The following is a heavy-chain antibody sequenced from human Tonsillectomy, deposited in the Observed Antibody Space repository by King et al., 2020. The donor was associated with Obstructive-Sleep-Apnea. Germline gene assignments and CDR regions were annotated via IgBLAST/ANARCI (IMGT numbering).Heavy chain of an antibody. V-gene: IGHV1-69*12. CDR1: GGTFSSYS. CDR3: ASRGGTTYYYDSSGYYYFDH. CDR2: SIPIFVTA. J-gene: IGHJ4*02. D-gene: IGHD3-22*01. Sequence: QLVQAGAEVKKPGASGEVSCKASGGTFSSYSINWVRQAPGQGLEWMGGSIPIFVTANYAQKFQGRVTITADESTSTAYMELSSLRSEDTAVYYCASRGGTTYYYDSSGYYYFDHWGQGTLVTVSS.